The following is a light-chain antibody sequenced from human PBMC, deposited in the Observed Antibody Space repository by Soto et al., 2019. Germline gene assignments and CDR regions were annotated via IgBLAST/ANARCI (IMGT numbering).Light chain of an antibody. CDR3: CSYAGTNTFV. CDR2: EGN. Sequence: QSALTQPASVSGSPGQSITISCTGTSSDVGSYNLVSWYQQHPGKAPKLMIYEGNKRPSGVSNRFSGSKSANTASLTISGLQTEDEADYYCCSYAGTNTFVFGTGTKLPS. V-gene: IGLV2-23*01. J-gene: IGLJ1*01. CDR1: SSDVGSYNL.